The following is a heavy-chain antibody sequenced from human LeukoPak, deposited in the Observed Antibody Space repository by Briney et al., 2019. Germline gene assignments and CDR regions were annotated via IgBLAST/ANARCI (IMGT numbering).Heavy chain of an antibody. V-gene: IGHV3-21*01. CDR1: GFTFDEYA. D-gene: IGHD3-10*01. Sequence: GGSLRLSCAASGFTFDEYAMHWVRQAPGKGLEWVSSISSSSSYIYYADSVKGRFTISRDNAKNSLYLQMNSLRAEDTAVYYCARGGGTNYYGSGSYPYYFDYWGQGTLVTVSS. J-gene: IGHJ4*02. CDR3: ARGGGTNYYGSGSYPYYFDY. CDR2: ISSSSSYI.